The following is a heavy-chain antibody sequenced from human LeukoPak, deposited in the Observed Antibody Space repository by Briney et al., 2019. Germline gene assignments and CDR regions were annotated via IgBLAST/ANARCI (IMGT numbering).Heavy chain of an antibody. CDR1: GYSFTSYW. CDR3: ARHDITMVRGVPGAFDI. V-gene: IGHV5-51*01. D-gene: IGHD3-10*01. J-gene: IGHJ3*02. CDR2: IYPGDSDT. Sequence: GESLKISCKGSGYSFTSYWIGWVRQMPGKGLEWMGIIYPGDSDTRYSPPFQGQVTISADKSISTAYLQWSSLKASDTAMYYCARHDITMVRGVPGAFDIWGQGTMVTVSS.